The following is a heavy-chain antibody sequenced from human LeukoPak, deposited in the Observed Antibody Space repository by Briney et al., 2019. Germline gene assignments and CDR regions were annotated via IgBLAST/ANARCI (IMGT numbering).Heavy chain of an antibody. V-gene: IGHV5-10-1*01. J-gene: IGHJ5*02. CDR3: AIMVRGVIYNWFDP. Sequence: GESLKISCKGSGYRFTSYWIGWVRQMPGKGLEWMGRIDPSDSYTNYSPSFQGHVTISADKSISTAYLQWSSLKASDIAMYYCAIMVRGVIYNWFDPWGQGTLVTVSS. CDR1: GYRFTSYW. CDR2: IDPSDSYT. D-gene: IGHD3-10*01.